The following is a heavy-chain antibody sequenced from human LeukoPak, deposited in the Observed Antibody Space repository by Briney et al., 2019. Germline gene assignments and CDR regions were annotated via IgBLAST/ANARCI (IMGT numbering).Heavy chain of an antibody. CDR1: GFSVSNSY. J-gene: IGHJ4*02. V-gene: IGHV3-53*01. CDR3: AKVGYGWYFDY. Sequence: GGSLRLSCAASGFSVSNSYMYWVRQAPGKGLEWVSFFYKGDSTYYAESVRGRFTISRDNSKNTLYLLMNSLIPEDTAVYYCAKVGYGWYFDYWGQGTLVTVSS. D-gene: IGHD5-18*01. CDR2: FYKGDST.